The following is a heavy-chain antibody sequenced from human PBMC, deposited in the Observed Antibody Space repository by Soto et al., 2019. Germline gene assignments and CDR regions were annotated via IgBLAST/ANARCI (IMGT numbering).Heavy chain of an antibody. CDR2: IWYDGSNK. CDR3: ARDRYSSGWYDLDY. Sequence: QVQLVESGGGVVQPGRSLRLSCAASGFTFSSYGMHWVRQAPGKGLEWVAVIWYDGSNKYYADSVKSRFTISRDNSNNTLYLQMNSLRAEDTAVYYCARDRYSSGWYDLDYWGQGTLVTVSS. J-gene: IGHJ4*02. V-gene: IGHV3-33*01. D-gene: IGHD6-19*01. CDR1: GFTFSSYG.